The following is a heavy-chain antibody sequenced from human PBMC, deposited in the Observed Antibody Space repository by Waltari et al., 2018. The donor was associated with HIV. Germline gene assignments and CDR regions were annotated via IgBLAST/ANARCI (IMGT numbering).Heavy chain of an antibody. J-gene: IGHJ1*01. CDR3: ARRTGIAAAGTGGYFQH. CDR2: IYYSGST. D-gene: IGHD6-13*01. Sequence: QLQLQESGPGLVKPSETLSLTCTVSGGSISSSSYYWGWIRQPPGKGLEWIGSIYYSGSTDYNPSLKSRVTISVDTSKNQFSLKLSSVTAADTAVYYCARRTGIAAAGTGGYFQHWGQGTLVTVSS. V-gene: IGHV4-39*01. CDR1: GGSISSSSYY.